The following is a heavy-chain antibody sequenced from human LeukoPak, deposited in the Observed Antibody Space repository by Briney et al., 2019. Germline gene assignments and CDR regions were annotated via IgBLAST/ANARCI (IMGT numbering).Heavy chain of an antibody. D-gene: IGHD3-16*02. V-gene: IGHV3-11*04. J-gene: IGHJ3*02. CDR2: ISSSGSTI. CDR1: GFTFSDYY. Sequence: GGSLRLSCAASGFTFSDYYMSWIRQAQGKELEWVSYISSSGSTIYYADSVKGRFTISRDNAKNSLYLQMNSLRAEDTAVYYCARSDYVWGSYRDAFDIWGQGTMVTVSS. CDR3: ARSDYVWGSYRDAFDI.